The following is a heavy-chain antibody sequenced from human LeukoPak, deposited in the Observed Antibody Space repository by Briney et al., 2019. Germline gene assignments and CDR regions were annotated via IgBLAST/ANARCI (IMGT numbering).Heavy chain of an antibody. CDR2: IVGSGGGT. J-gene: IGHJ3*01. D-gene: IGHD4-17*01. CDR1: GFTFSSYA. Sequence: GGSLRLSCEASGFTFSSYAMIWVRQAPGKGLEWVSAIVGSGGGTEYADSVKGRFTISRDNSKNTLYLQMNSLRAEDTTVYYCARDPNGDYIGAFDFRGQGTMVTVSS. CDR3: ARDPNGDYIGAFDF. V-gene: IGHV3-23*01.